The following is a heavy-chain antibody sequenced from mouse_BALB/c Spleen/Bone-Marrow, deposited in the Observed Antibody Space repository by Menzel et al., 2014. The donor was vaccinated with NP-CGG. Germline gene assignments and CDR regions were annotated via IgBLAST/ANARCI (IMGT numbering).Heavy chain of an antibody. J-gene: IGHJ2*01. Sequence: VNVVESGAGLVKPGASVKLSCKASGYTFTEYIIHWVKQRSGQGLEWIGWFYPGSGSIKYNEKFKDKATLTADKSSSTVYMELSRLTSEDSAVYFCARHEGSYGSSYFDYWGQGTTLTVSS. CDR3: ARHEGSYGSSYFDY. CDR1: GYTFTEYI. D-gene: IGHD1-1*01. CDR2: FYPGSGSI. V-gene: IGHV1-62-2*01.